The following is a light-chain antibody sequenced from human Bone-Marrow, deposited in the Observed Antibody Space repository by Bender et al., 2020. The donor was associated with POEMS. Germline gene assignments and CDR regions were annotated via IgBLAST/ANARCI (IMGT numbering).Light chain of an antibody. Sequence: QSVLTQPPSVSGTPGQRVTISCSGSGSNIGGYPVNWYQQLPGTAPKLLIFGNSQRPSGVSNRFSGSKSDNTASLTISGLQAEDEADYYCSSYGGSNNWVFGGGTKLTVL. CDR3: SSYGGSNNWV. CDR1: GSNIGGYP. CDR2: GNS. V-gene: IGLV1-44*01. J-gene: IGLJ3*02.